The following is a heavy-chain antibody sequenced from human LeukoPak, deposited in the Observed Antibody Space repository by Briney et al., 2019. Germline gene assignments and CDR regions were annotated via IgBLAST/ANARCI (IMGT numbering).Heavy chain of an antibody. CDR2: ISWNSGSI. Sequence: RGGSLRLSCAASGFTFDDYAMHWVRQAPGKGLEWVSGISWNSGSIGYADSVKGRFTISRDNAKNSLYLQMNSLRAEDTALYYCAKDIKSWGENGMDVWGQGTTVTVSS. J-gene: IGHJ6*02. CDR1: GFTFDDYA. V-gene: IGHV3-9*01. D-gene: IGHD3-16*01. CDR3: AKDIKSWGENGMDV.